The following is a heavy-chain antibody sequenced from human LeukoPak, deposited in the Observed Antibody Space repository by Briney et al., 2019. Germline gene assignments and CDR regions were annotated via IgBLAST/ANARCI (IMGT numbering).Heavy chain of an antibody. CDR1: VGSISSYF. D-gene: IGHD3-10*01. Sequence: SETLSLTCTVSVGSISSYFWSWMRQPAGKGREGIGRIYTIGSTNYNPSLKSRVTISVDTSKNQFSLKLSSVTAADTAVYYCARHRELWFGELSSYYFDYWGQGTLVTVSS. CDR2: IYTIGST. J-gene: IGHJ4*02. V-gene: IGHV4-4*07. CDR3: ARHRELWFGELSSYYFDY.